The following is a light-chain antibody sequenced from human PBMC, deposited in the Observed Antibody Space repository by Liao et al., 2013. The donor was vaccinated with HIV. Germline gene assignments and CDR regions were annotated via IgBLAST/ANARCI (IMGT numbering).Light chain of an antibody. Sequence: SYELTQPPSVSVSPGQTASIACFGDKLGDKFACWYQQKPGQSPLLVIFQDERRPSGVPERFSGSNSGNTATLTISGTQAMDEAVYYCQVWDSSSDHWVFGGGTKLTVL. V-gene: IGLV3-1*01. CDR3: QVWDSSSDHWV. CDR1: KLGDKF. CDR2: QDE. J-gene: IGLJ3*02.